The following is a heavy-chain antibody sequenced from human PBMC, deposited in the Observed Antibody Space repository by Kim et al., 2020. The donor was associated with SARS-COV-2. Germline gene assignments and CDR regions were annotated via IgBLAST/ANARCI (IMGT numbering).Heavy chain of an antibody. CDR1: GFTFSDYY. J-gene: IGHJ5*02. CDR3: ARVLSGGTSCYWFTP. D-gene: IGHD2-2*01. V-gene: IGHV3-11*05. Sequence: GGSLRLSCAASGFTFSDYYMSWIRQAPGKGLEWVSYISSSTSYTKYADSVKGRFTISRDNAKNPLYRKRNSRKPEDTAVNYFARVLSGGTSCYWFTPW. CDR2: ISSSTSYT.